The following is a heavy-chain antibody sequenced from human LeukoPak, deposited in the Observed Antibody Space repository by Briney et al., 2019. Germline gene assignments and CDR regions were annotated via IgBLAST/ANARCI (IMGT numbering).Heavy chain of an antibody. Sequence: PSETLSLTCTVSGGSISSYYWSWIRQPAGKGLEWIGRIYTSGSTNYNHSLKSRVTMSVDTSKNPFSLKLSSVTAADTAVYYCARGTAYYYGSGRQKASRSAFDIWGQGTMVTVSS. CDR3: ARGTAYYYGSGRQKASRSAFDI. CDR1: GGSISSYY. D-gene: IGHD3-10*01. V-gene: IGHV4-4*07. CDR2: IYTSGST. J-gene: IGHJ3*02.